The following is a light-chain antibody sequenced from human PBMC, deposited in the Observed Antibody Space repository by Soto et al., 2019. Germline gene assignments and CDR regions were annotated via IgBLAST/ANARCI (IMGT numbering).Light chain of an antibody. CDR3: SSYASSSTLPYV. V-gene: IGLV2-14*01. CDR1: SSDVVGYNY. CDR2: DVS. J-gene: IGLJ1*01. Sequence: QSVLTQPASVSGSPGQSITISCTGTSSDVVGYNYVSWYQQHQGKAPKLMIYDVSNRPSGVSNRFSGSKSGNTASLTISGLQAEDEADYYCSSYASSSTLPYVVVTGTNVTVL.